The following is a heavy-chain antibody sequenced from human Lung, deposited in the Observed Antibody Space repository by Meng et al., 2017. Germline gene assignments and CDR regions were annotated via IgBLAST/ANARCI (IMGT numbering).Heavy chain of an antibody. CDR2: INHSGST. D-gene: IGHD4-11*01. CDR1: GGSFSDYY. CDR3: ARGPTTMAHDFDY. J-gene: IGHJ4*02. Sequence: HVPRKQWGAGLLKPSETLSLPCVVSGGSFSDYYWSWIRQPPGKGLEWIGEINHSGSTNYNPSLESRATISVDTSQNNLSLKLSSVTAADSAVYYCARGPTTMAHDFDYWGQGTLVTVSS. V-gene: IGHV4-34*01.